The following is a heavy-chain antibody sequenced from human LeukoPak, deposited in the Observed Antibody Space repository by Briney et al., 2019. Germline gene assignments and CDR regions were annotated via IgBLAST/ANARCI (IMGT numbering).Heavy chain of an antibody. CDR2: MNPNSGNT. J-gene: IGHJ3*02. D-gene: IGHD3-22*01. CDR1: GYTFTSYD. V-gene: IGHV1-8*02. CDR3: ATATGSLITMIVGDAAFDI. Sequence: ASVKVSCKASGYTFTSYDINWVRQATGQGLEWMGWMNPNSGNTGYAQKFQGRVTMTEDTSTDTAYMELSSLRSEDTAVYYCATATGSLITMIVGDAAFDIWGQGTMVTVSS.